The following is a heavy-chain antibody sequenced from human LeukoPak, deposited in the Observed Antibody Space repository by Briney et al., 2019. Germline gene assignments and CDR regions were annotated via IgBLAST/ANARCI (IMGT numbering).Heavy chain of an antibody. V-gene: IGHV3-7*01. CDR2: INQDGTEK. CDR1: GFPFSTYW. CDR3: AKVAKYYYGQETYCFFEQ. J-gene: IGHJ4*03. D-gene: IGHD3-10*01. Sequence: GGSLRLSCAASGFPFSTYWMSWVRQAPGKGLEWVANINQDGTEKYYVDSVKGRFTISRDYAKNSLYLQMNSLRVEDTAVYYCAKVAKYYYGQETYCFFEQWGQGTPVTASS.